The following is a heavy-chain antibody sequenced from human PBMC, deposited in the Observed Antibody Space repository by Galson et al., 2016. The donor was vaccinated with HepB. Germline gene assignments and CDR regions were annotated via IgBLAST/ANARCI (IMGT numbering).Heavy chain of an antibody. D-gene: IGHD6-25*01. CDR1: GFTLTSYA. CDR2: INVGNGNT. CDR3: ATSTGYRSGWGAFDI. V-gene: IGHV1-3*01. Sequence: SVKVSCKASGFTLTSYAIKWVRQAPGQRLEWMGWINVGNGNTKYAEKFQGRVTITRDTSASTVYMELSSLRSEDTAVYYCATSTGYRSGWGAFDIWGQGTMVTVSS. J-gene: IGHJ3*02.